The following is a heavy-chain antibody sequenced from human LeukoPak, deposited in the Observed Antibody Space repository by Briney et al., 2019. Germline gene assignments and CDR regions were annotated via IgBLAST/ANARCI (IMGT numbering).Heavy chain of an antibody. V-gene: IGHV3-23*01. CDR2: ISPSGADT. J-gene: IGHJ4*02. D-gene: IGHD2-8*01. CDR1: GLTFSSYA. CDR3: ANRVMVGGRGSGH. Sequence: GGSLRLSCVGSGLTFSSYAMSWVRQAPGKGLECVSTISPSGADTYYADSVNDSFTISRDNSKNTLYLQMKSLRAEDTAVYFCANRVMVGGRGSGHWGQGIPVSVSS.